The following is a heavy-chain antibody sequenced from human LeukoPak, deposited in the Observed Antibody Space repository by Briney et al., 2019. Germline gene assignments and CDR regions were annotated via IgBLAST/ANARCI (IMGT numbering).Heavy chain of an antibody. CDR2: ISANNGVT. CDR3: ARVPPSAHQLLSSDY. Sequence: ASAMVSCKASGYTFTNYGISWVRHAPRQRLEWMAWISANNGVTSYAQNPQGRLTMTTDTATSTAYMELRSLRPDDTAVYYCARVPPSAHQLLSSDYWGQGTQVTVSS. J-gene: IGHJ4*02. D-gene: IGHD2-2*01. CDR1: GYTFTNYG. V-gene: IGHV1-18*04.